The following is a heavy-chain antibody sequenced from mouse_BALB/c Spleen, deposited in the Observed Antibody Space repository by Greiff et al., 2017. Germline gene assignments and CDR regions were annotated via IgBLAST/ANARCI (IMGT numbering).Heavy chain of an antibody. CDR2: ISYSGST. CDR3: ARWDYRYAWFAY. CDR1: GDSITSGY. Sequence: EVKLVESGPSLVKPSQTLSLTCSVTGDSITSGYWNWIRKFPGNKLEYMGYISYSGSTYYNPSLKSRISITRDTSKNQYYLQLNSVTTEDTATYYCARWDYRYAWFAYWGQGTLVTVSA. V-gene: IGHV3-8*02. J-gene: IGHJ3*01. D-gene: IGHD2-14*01.